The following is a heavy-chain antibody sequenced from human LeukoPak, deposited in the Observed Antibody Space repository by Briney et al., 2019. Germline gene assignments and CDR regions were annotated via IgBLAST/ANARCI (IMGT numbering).Heavy chain of an antibody. CDR2: ISGRSSTI. Sequence: PGRSLRLSCAASAFTFSIYSMNWVRQAPGKGLEWASYISGRSSTIYYAGSVKGRFTISRDNAENSLYLQMNSLRAEDTAVYYCARVRLDSGTYSLYYWGQGTLVTVSS. CDR3: ARVRLDSGTYSLYY. V-gene: IGHV3-48*01. J-gene: IGHJ4*02. CDR1: AFTFSIYS. D-gene: IGHD3-10*01.